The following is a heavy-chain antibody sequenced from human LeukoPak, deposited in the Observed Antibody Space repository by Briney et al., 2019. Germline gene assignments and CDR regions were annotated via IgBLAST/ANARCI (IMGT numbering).Heavy chain of an antibody. CDR2: IHSGGHT. CDR3: AKDSDELL. J-gene: IGHJ4*02. CDR1: GLTVSSHY. V-gene: IGHV3-66*02. Sequence: PGGSLRLSCAASGLTVSSHYMNWVRQAPGKGLEWVAVIHSGGHTFYADSVKGRFTISRDNSKNTLYLQMNSLRAEDTAVYYCAKDSDELLWGQGTLVTVSS. D-gene: IGHD1-26*01.